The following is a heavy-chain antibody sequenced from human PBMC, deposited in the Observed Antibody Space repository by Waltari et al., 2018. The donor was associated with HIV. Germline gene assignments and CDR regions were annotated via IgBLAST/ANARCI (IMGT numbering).Heavy chain of an antibody. CDR3: ARDGVCGGDCYWFYYYGMEV. J-gene: IGHJ6*02. Sequence: QVQLVQSGAEVKKPGASVKVSCKASGYTFTSYGISWVRQAPGQGLEWMGWSSAYNGKTNYAQKLQGKVTMTTDTSTSTADMELRSLRSDDTAVYYCARDGVCGGDCYWFYYYGMEVWDQGTTVTVSS. V-gene: IGHV1-18*01. D-gene: IGHD2-21*02. CDR2: SSAYNGKT. CDR1: GYTFTSYG.